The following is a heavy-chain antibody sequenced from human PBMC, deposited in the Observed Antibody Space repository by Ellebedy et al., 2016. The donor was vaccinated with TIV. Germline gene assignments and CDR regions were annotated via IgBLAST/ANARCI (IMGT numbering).Heavy chain of an antibody. V-gene: IGHV3-15*01. CDR2: IKRQRDGGTP. D-gene: IGHD3-10*01. J-gene: IGHJ4*02. CDR1: GFTFSNVW. Sequence: GESLKISCAASGFTFSNVWMSWVRQAPGKGLEWVGRIKRQRDGGTPDYAAPGKGRFTISRDDSKNTLYLQMNSLKTEDTGVYYCGYGSGNYYRARWGQGTPVTVSS. CDR3: GYGSGNYYRAR.